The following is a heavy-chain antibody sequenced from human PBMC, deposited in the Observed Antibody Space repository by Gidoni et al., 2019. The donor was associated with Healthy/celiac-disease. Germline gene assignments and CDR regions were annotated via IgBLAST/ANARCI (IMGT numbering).Heavy chain of an antibody. Sequence: QVQLVESGGGVVQPGRSLRLSCAASGFTFRSYCMPWVRQDPGKGLEWVAVIWYDGSNKYYADSVKGRFTISRDNSKNTLYLQMNSLRAEDTAVYYCAREPPPPTVAADAFDIWGQGTMVTVSS. J-gene: IGHJ3*02. CDR3: AREPPPPTVAADAFDI. V-gene: IGHV3-33*01. D-gene: IGHD1-1*01. CDR1: GFTFRSYC. CDR2: IWYDGSNK.